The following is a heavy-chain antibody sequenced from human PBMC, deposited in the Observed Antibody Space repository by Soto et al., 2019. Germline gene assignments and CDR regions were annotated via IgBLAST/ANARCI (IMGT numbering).Heavy chain of an antibody. Sequence: GGFLRGLCAAFGVTCINYGMHWVREAPGKGLEWVAVIWNDGNGYYYANSVKGRFTISRDNSKNTLYLQMSSLRVEDTAVYYCARRQISHPTRGAASARGGMDVWGQGTTVTVSS. CDR2: IWNDGNGY. D-gene: IGHD6-13*01. V-gene: IGHV3-33*01. J-gene: IGHJ6*02. CDR3: ARRQISHPTRGAASARGGMDV. CDR1: GVTCINYG.